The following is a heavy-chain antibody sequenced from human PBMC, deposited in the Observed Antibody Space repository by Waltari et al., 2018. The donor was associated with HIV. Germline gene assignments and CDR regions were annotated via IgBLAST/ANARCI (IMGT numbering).Heavy chain of an antibody. CDR3: ARSYYDSSGYHLFDY. Sequence: QVQLQESGPGLVKPSETLSLTCTVSGGSISSYYWSWIRQPPGKGREWIGYVYYSGSTNYTPSLDSRVTISVDTSKNQFSLKLTSVTAADTAVYYCARSYYDSSGYHLFDYWGQGTLVTVSS. J-gene: IGHJ4*02. CDR2: VYYSGST. CDR1: GGSISSYY. D-gene: IGHD3-22*01. V-gene: IGHV4-59*01.